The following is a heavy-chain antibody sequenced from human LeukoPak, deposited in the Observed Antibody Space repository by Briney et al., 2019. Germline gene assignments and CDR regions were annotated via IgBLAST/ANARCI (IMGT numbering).Heavy chain of an antibody. CDR2: IYYSGST. CDR1: GGSISSGGYY. Sequence: PSQTLSLTCTVSGGSISSGGYYWSWIRQHPGKGLEWIGYIYYSGSTYYNPSLKSRVTISVDTSKNQFSLKLGSVTAADTAVYYCARSYDILTGHNWFDPWGQGTLVTVSS. D-gene: IGHD3-9*01. J-gene: IGHJ5*02. V-gene: IGHV4-31*03. CDR3: ARSYDILTGHNWFDP.